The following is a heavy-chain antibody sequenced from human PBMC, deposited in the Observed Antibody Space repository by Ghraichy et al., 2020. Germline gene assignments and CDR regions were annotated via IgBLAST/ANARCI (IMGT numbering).Heavy chain of an antibody. CDR1: GYTFTGRY. V-gene: IGHV1-2*02. J-gene: IGHJ4*02. D-gene: IGHD3-3*01. CDR2: INTNTGGT. CDR3: ASWADSQRADFWSGPFDY. Sequence: ASVKVSCKASGYTFTGRYMHWVRQAPGQGLEWMGCINTNTGGTNYAQKFQGRVTMTRATSISTGYLELSSLRSDDTAVYYCASWADSQRADFWSGPFDYWGQGALVTVSS.